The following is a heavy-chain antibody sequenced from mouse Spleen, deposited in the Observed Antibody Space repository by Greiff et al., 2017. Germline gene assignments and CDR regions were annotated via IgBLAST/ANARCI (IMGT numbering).Heavy chain of an antibody. J-gene: IGHJ1*01. CDR1: GYAFSSYW. V-gene: IGHV1-80*01. CDR3: ALYYSYYSYDDRGWYFDV. Sequence: QVQLQQSGAELVKPGASVKISCKASGYAFSSYWMNWVKQRPGKGLEWIGQIYPGDGDTNYNGKFKGKATLTADKSSSTAYMQLSSLTSEDSAVYFCALYYSYYSYDDRGWYFDVWGAGTTVTVSS. CDR2: IYPGDGDT. D-gene: IGHD2-12*01.